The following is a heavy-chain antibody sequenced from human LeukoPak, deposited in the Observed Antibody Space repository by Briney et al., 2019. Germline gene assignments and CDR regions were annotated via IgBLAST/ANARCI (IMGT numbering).Heavy chain of an antibody. CDR1: GGSISSSSYF. CDR3: ARQLYVSGSYYAPMDV. Sequence: SETLSLTCSVSGGSISSSSYFWGWIRQPPGKGLEWIASVHHSGSTYYNPSPKSRLTISVDTSKNQFSLKMSSVTAADTAVYFCARQLYVSGSYYAPMDVWGKGTTVTISS. V-gene: IGHV4-39*01. CDR2: VHHSGST. J-gene: IGHJ6*03. D-gene: IGHD3-10*01.